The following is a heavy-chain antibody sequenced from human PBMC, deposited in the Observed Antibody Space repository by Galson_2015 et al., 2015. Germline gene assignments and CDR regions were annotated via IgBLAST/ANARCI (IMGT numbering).Heavy chain of an antibody. D-gene: IGHD3-10*01. CDR2: INPNSGGT. CDR3: ARVGPAEYYFDY. Sequence: SVKVSCKASGYTFTGYYMHWVRQAPGQGLEWMGWINPNSGGTNYAQKFQGWVTMTRDTPISTAYMELSRLRSDDTAVYYCARVGPAEYYFDYWGQGTLVTVSS. CDR1: GYTFTGYY. J-gene: IGHJ4*02. V-gene: IGHV1-2*04.